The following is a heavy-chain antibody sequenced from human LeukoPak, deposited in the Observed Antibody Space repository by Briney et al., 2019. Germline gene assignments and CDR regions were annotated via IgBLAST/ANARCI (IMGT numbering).Heavy chain of an antibody. CDR1: GGSISSSSYY. J-gene: IGHJ4*02. D-gene: IGHD6-13*01. Sequence: SETLSLTCTVSGGSISSSSYYWGWIRQPPGKGLEWIGSIYYSGSTYYNPSLKSRVTISVDTSKNQFSLKLSSVTAADTAVYYCARDVAPNIAAAGIWGQGTLVTVSS. V-gene: IGHV4-39*07. CDR2: IYYSGST. CDR3: ARDVAPNIAAAGI.